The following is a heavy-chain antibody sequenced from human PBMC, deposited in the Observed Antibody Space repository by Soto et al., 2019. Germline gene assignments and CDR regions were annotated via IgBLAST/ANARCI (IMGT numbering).Heavy chain of an antibody. CDR2: IKSKTDGETT. CDR1: RFTFSNAW. CDR3: TTARWFSYYFDF. J-gene: IGHJ4*02. D-gene: IGHD2-15*01. V-gene: IGHV3-15*01. Sequence: GGSLRLSCAASRFTFSNAWMSWVRQAPGKGLEWVGRIKSKTDGETTDYAAPVKGRFTISRDDSKNTLYLQMNSLKTEDTAVYYCTTARWFSYYFDFWGQGALVTVSS.